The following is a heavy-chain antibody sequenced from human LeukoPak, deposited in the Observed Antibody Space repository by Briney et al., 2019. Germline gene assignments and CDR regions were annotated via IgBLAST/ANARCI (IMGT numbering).Heavy chain of an antibody. CDR3: ARDFYGDYEGY. CDR1: GFTFSSYA. CDR2: ISGSGGST. J-gene: IGHJ4*02. Sequence: GGSLRLSCAASGFTFSSYAMSWVRQAPGKGLEWVSAISGSGGSTYYADSVKGRFTISRDNSKNTLYLQMNSLRAEDTAVYYCARDFYGDYEGYWGQGTLVTVSS. D-gene: IGHD4-17*01. V-gene: IGHV3-23*01.